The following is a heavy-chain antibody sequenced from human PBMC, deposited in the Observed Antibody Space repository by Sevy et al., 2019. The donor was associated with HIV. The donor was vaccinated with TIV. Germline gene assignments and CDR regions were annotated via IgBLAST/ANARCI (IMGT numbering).Heavy chain of an antibody. V-gene: IGHV1-69*13. D-gene: IGHD5-12*01. Sequence: ASVKVSCKASGGTFSSYAISWVRQAPGQGLEWMGGIIPIFGTANYAQKFQGRVTITADESTSKAYMELSSLRSEDTAVYYCAREARDGYNLGLFDYWGQGTLVTVSS. CDR1: GGTFSSYA. CDR3: AREARDGYNLGLFDY. CDR2: IIPIFGTA. J-gene: IGHJ4*01.